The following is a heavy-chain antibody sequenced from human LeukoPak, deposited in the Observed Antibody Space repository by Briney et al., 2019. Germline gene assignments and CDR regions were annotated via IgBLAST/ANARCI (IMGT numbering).Heavy chain of an antibody. V-gene: IGHV1-69*17. CDR3: ARDRGGYSYGISFDY. J-gene: IGHJ4*02. D-gene: IGHD5-18*01. Sequence: SSVTVSYKASGGTFNSYAISWVRQAPGQGREWMGGIIPIFGIANYAQKFQGRVTITADKSTSTAYMELSSLRSEDTAVYYCARDRGGYSYGISFDYWGQGTLVTVSS. CDR2: IIPIFGIA. CDR1: GGTFNSYA.